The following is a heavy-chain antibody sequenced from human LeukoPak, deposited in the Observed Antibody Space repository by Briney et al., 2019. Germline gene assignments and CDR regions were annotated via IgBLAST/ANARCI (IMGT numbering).Heavy chain of an antibody. V-gene: IGHV3-43*02. Sequence: GGPLRLSCEASGFTFDDYAMHWVRQAPGKGLEWVSLISGDGGSTYYADSAKGRFTISRDNSKNSLYLQMNSLRTEDTALYYCAKDYDYPSGFDPWGQGTLVTVSS. D-gene: IGHD4-11*01. CDR1: GFTFDDYA. CDR3: AKDYDYPSGFDP. J-gene: IGHJ5*02. CDR2: ISGDGGST.